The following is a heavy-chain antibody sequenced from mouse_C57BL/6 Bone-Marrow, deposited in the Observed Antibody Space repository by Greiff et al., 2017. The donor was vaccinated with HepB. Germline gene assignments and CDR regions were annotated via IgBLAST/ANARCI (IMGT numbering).Heavy chain of an antibody. CDR2: ISNGGGST. Sequence: EVMLVESGGGLVQPGGSLKLSCAASGFTFSDYYMYWVRQTPEKRLEWVAYISNGGGSTYYPDTVKGRFTISRDNANNTLYLQMSRLKSEDTAMYYCARPDGYWAWFAYWGQGTLVTVSA. CDR3: ARPDGYWAWFAY. J-gene: IGHJ3*01. CDR1: GFTFSDYY. V-gene: IGHV5-12*01. D-gene: IGHD2-3*01.